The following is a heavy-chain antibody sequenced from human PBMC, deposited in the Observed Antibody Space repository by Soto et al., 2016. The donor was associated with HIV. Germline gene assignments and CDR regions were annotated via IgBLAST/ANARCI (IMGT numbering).Heavy chain of an antibody. Sequence: QVHLEQSGGELKKPGASVKVSCKASGYTFTGYYIHWVRQTPGQGLEWMGWITPRSGDTMFAQRFHGRVTLTRDTSITTAYMELKSLRSDDTAVYYCARDQLGSASPWAFDIWGQGTLVTVSS. D-gene: IGHD1-26*01. J-gene: IGHJ3*02. CDR1: GYTFTGYY. CDR3: ARDQLGSASPWAFDI. V-gene: IGHV1-2*02. CDR2: ITPRSGDT.